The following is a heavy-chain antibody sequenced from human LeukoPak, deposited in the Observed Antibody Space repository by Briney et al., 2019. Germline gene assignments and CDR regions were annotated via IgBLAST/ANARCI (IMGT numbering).Heavy chain of an antibody. CDR3: AKDRQPDNGLDLDY. CDR2: VVGSDGST. V-gene: IGHV3-23*01. CDR1: GFTFSTYA. D-gene: IGHD5-24*01. Sequence: PGGSLRLSCVASGFTFSTYAMSWVRQAPGKGLEWVSGVVGSDGSTHYADSVKGRFTISRDNTKSTLYLQMNSLRAEDTAVYYCAKDRQPDNGLDLDYWGQGTLVTVST. J-gene: IGHJ4*02.